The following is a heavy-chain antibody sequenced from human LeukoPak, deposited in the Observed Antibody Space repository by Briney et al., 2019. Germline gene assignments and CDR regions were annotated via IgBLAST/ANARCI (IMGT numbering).Heavy chain of an antibody. V-gene: IGHV4-34*01. J-gene: IGHJ6*03. Sequence: SGTLSLTCAVYGGSFSGYYWSWIRQPPGKGLEWIGEINHSGSTNYNPSLKSRVTISVDTSKNQFSLKLSSVTAADTAVYYCARESSSWSSYYYYYMDVWGKGTTVTVSS. CDR1: GGSFSGYY. CDR2: INHSGST. CDR3: ARESSSWSSYYYYYMDV. D-gene: IGHD6-13*01.